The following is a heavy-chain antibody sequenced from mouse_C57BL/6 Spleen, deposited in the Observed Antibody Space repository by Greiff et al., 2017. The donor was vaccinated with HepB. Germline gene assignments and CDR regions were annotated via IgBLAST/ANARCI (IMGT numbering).Heavy chain of an antibody. V-gene: IGHV14-1*01. J-gene: IGHJ3*01. D-gene: IGHD1-1*01. CDR1: GFNIKDYY. CDR3: TGPIYYGSSYPFAY. CDR2: IDPEDGDT. Sequence: EVQLQQSGAELVRPGASVKLSCTASGFNIKDYYMHWVKQRPEQGLEWIGRIDPEDGDTEYAPKFQGKATMTADTSSNTAYLQLSSLTSEDTAVYYCTGPIYYGSSYPFAYWGQGTLVTVSA.